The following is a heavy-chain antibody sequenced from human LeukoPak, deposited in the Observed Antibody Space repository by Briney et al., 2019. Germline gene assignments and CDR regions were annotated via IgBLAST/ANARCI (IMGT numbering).Heavy chain of an antibody. CDR3: AKGIYCTSTNCYTPSDH. J-gene: IGHJ4*02. D-gene: IGHD2-2*02. V-gene: IGHV3-23*01. Sequence: GGSLRLSCAASGFSCSNYAMSWVRQAPGKGLEWVSTISAGDGNTYYADSVQGRFTFSRDNSRNTLYLQMNSLRAEDTAIYYCAKGIYCTSTNCYTPSDHWGQGTLVIVSS. CDR1: GFSCSNYA. CDR2: ISAGDGNT.